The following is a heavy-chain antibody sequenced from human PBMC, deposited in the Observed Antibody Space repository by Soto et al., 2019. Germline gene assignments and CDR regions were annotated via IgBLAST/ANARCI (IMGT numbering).Heavy chain of an antibody. D-gene: IGHD3-22*01. J-gene: IGHJ4*02. V-gene: IGHV1-18*01. CDR1: GYTFTSYG. CDR3: ARGRDYYDSSGYYSQVFDY. Sequence: GASVKVSCKASGYTFTSYGISWVRQAPGQGLEWMGWISAYNGNTNHEQKLQGRVTMTTDTSKSTAYMELRSLRSDDTAVYYCARGRDYYDSSGYYSQVFDYWGQGTLVTVSS. CDR2: ISAYNGNT.